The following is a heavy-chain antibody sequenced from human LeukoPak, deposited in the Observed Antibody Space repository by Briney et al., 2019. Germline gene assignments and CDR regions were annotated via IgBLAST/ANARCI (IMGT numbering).Heavy chain of an antibody. CDR1: GGTFSSYA. CDR3: XXXXXWLVLIFDY. V-gene: IGHV1-69*04. D-gene: IGHD6-19*01. J-gene: IGHJ4*02. Sequence: PEASVKVSCKASGGTFSSYAISWVRQAPGQGLEWMGRIIPILGIANYAQKFQGRVTITADKSTSTAYMELSSLRSEDTAVYGCXXXXXWLVLIFDYWGQGTLVTVSS. CDR2: IIPILGIA.